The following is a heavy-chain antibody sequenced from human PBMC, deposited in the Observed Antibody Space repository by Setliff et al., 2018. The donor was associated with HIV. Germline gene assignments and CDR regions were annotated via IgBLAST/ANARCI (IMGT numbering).Heavy chain of an antibody. CDR3: AGDSHYGDYHY. V-gene: IGHV4-39*07. CDR1: GGSISSLSYY. CDR2: IYYSGTS. J-gene: IGHJ4*02. Sequence: SETLSLTCDVSGGSISSLSYYWGWIRQSPGRGLEWIGSIYYSGTSYYNPSLKSRVTISIDTSKNQFSLKLTAVTAADTAIYYCAGDSHYGDYHYWGPGTLVTVSS. D-gene: IGHD4-17*01.